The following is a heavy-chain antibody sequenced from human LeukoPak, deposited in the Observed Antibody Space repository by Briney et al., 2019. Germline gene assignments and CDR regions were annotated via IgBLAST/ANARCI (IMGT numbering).Heavy chain of an antibody. CDR3: ARDFHDIAAADAFDI. D-gene: IGHD6-13*01. V-gene: IGHV3-21*01. Sequence: GGSLRLSCAASGFTSSSYSMNWVRQAPGKGLEWVSSIGSSSSYIYYADSVKGRFTISRDNAKNSLYLQMNSLRAEDTAVYYCARDFHDIAAADAFDIWGQGTMVTVSS. CDR2: IGSSSSYI. CDR1: GFTSSSYS. J-gene: IGHJ3*02.